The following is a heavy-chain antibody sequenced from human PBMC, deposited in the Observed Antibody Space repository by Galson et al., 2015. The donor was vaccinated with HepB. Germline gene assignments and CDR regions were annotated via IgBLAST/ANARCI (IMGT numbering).Heavy chain of an antibody. J-gene: IGHJ6*02. CDR1: GYTFTGYY. Sequence: SVKVSCKASGYTFTGYYMHWVRQAPGQGLEWMGWINPNSGGTNYAQKFQGWVTMTRDTSISTAYMELSRLRSDDTAVYYCAGALGLTSTSDSYYYYGMDVWGQGTTVTVSS. CDR3: AGALGLTSTSDSYYYYGMDV. D-gene: IGHD2-2*01. CDR2: INPNSGGT. V-gene: IGHV1-2*04.